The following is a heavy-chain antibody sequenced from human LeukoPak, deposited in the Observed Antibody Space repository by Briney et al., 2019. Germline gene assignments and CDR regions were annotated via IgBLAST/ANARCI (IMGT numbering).Heavy chain of an antibody. CDR2: VFYSGST. CDR1: GGSINSDH. D-gene: IGHD3-3*01. CDR3: ARERLNYDFWSGYLADNWFDP. J-gene: IGHJ5*02. V-gene: IGHV4-59*12. Sequence: SETLSLTCTVSGGSINSDHWSWIRLPPGKGLEWIGHVFYSGSTSYNPSLKSRVTILIDTSKNQFSLNLRSVTAADTAVYYCARERLNYDFWSGYLADNWFDPWGQGTLVTVSS.